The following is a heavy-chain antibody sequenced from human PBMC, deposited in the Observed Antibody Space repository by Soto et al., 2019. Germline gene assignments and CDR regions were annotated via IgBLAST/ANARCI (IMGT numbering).Heavy chain of an antibody. J-gene: IGHJ6*02. CDR2: MNPNSGNT. CDR3: AGGPPNDFWSGFGYHYYGMDV. CDR1: GYTFTSYD. D-gene: IGHD3-3*01. Sequence: SVKVSCKASGYTFTSYDINWVRQATGQGLEWMGWMNPNSGNTGYAQKFQGRVTMTRNTSISTAYMELSSLRSEDTAVYYCAGGPPNDFWSGFGYHYYGMDVWGQGTTVTVSS. V-gene: IGHV1-8*01.